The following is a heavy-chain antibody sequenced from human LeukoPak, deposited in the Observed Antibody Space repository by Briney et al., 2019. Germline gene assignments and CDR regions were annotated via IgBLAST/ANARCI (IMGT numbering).Heavy chain of an antibody. Sequence: SGGSLRLSCLTSGFILSTNAMSWVRQAPGKGLEWISGISGSGASTYYADSVKGRFTISRDDSRNTLYLQMNCLRGDGTAVYYCAKDVGKWESLHFFDYWGQGTLVTVSS. J-gene: IGHJ4*02. D-gene: IGHD1-26*01. CDR2: ISGSGAST. CDR1: GFILSTNA. V-gene: IGHV3-23*01. CDR3: AKDVGKWESLHFFDY.